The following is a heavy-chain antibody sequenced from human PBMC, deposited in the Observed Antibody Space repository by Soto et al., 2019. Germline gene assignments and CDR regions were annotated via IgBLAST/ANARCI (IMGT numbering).Heavy chain of an antibody. J-gene: IGHJ4*02. Sequence: TLSHSSTVSDGSISSGGYYWSWNSQHPGKGLEWIGYIYYSGSTYYNPSLKSRVTISVDTSKNQFSLKLSSVTAADTAVYYCARVRKIAVAGYNFDYWGQGTLVPVFS. CDR3: ARVRKIAVAGYNFDY. CDR2: IYYSGST. D-gene: IGHD6-19*01. CDR1: DGSISSGGYY. V-gene: IGHV4-31*03.